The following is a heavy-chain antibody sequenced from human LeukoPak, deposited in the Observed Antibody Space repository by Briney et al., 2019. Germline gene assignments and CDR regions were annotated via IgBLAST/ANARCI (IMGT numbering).Heavy chain of an antibody. D-gene: IGHD3-10*01. V-gene: IGHV4-39*01. CDR2: IYYSGIT. Sequence: SETLSLXCTVSGGSISSSSYYWGWIRQPPGKGLEWIGSIYYSGITYFNPSLKSRVTISVDTSKNQFSLKLSSVTAADTAVYYCARHEPSILLWFGELSNAFDIWGQGTMVTVSS. J-gene: IGHJ3*02. CDR3: ARHEPSILLWFGELSNAFDI. CDR1: GGSISSSSYY.